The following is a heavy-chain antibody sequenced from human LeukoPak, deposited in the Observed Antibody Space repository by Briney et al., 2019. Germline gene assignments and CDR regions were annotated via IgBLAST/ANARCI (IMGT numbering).Heavy chain of an antibody. J-gene: IGHJ4*02. CDR3: ARDDILTGYPLDY. V-gene: IGHV4-59*01. CDR2: IYYSGST. Sequence: SETLSLTCTVSGGSISSYYWSWIRQPPGKGLEWIGYIYYSGSTNYNPSLKSRVTISVDTSKNQFSLKLSFVTAADTAVYYCARDDILTGYPLDYWGQGTLVTVSS. CDR1: GGSISSYY. D-gene: IGHD3-9*01.